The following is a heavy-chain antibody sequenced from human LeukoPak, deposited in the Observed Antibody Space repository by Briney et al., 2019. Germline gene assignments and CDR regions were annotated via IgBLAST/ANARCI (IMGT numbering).Heavy chain of an antibody. Sequence: GASVKVSCKTSGCTFTTYGISWVRQAPGQGLEWMGWISGFNGNTNYAQKLQGRVTLTTDTSTSTAHMELRSLRSDDTAVYYCARYKNWKPDYWGQGTLVTVSS. CDR3: ARYKNWKPDY. V-gene: IGHV1-18*01. CDR2: ISGFNGNT. J-gene: IGHJ4*02. CDR1: GCTFTTYG. D-gene: IGHD1-1*01.